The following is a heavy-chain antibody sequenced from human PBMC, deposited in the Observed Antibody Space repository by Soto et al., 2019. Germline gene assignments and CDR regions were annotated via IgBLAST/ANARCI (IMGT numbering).Heavy chain of an antibody. D-gene: IGHD2-21*02. CDR1: GFTFSDYY. CDR2: ISSSSSYT. CDR3: ARSYCGGDCYSQHYYGMDV. V-gene: IGHV3-11*06. J-gene: IGHJ6*02. Sequence: GGSLRLSCAASGFTFSDYYMSWIRQAPGKGLEWVSYISSSSSYTNYADSVKGRFTISRDNAKNSLYLQMNSLRAEDTAVYYCARSYCGGDCYSQHYYGMDVWGPGTTVNVSS.